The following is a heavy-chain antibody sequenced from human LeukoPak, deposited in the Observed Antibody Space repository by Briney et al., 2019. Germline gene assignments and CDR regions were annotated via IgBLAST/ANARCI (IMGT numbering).Heavy chain of an antibody. V-gene: IGHV3-30*04. D-gene: IGHD2-21*01. CDR1: GFTFSSYA. CDR2: ISYDGSNK. Sequence: GGSLRLSCAASGFTFSSYAMHWVRQAPGKGLEWVAVISYDGSNKYYADSVKGRFTISRDNSKNTLYLQMNSLRAEDTAVYYCARDNVAPYYYYYYMDVWGKGTTVTVSS. J-gene: IGHJ6*03. CDR3: ARDNVAPYYYYYYMDV.